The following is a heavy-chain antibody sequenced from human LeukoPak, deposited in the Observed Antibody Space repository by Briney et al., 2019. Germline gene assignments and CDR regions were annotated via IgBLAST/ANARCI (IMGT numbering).Heavy chain of an antibody. Sequence: VGSLRLSCAASGFTFSNFVMHWVRQAPGKGLEWVASISPDGTNKYYADSVKGRFTVSRDNSKNTLYLQVNSLRADDTAVFYCGREGGNYVYDYWGQGTLVTVSS. CDR1: GFTFSNFV. J-gene: IGHJ4*02. V-gene: IGHV3-30-3*01. CDR3: GREGGNYVYDY. CDR2: ISPDGTNK. D-gene: IGHD4-11*01.